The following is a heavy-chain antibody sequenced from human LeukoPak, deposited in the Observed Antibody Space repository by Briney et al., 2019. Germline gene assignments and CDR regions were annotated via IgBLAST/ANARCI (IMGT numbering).Heavy chain of an antibody. J-gene: IGHJ3*02. CDR3: AKSRFVWLVPDAFDI. CDR1: GFTFSSYA. V-gene: IGHV3-23*01. Sequence: PGGSLRLSCAASGFTFSSYAMSWVRQAPGKGLEWVSAISGSGGSTYYADSVKGRFTISRDNSKNTLYLQMNSLRAEDTAVYCCAKSRFVWLVPDAFDIWGQGTMVTVSS. CDR2: ISGSGGST. D-gene: IGHD6-19*01.